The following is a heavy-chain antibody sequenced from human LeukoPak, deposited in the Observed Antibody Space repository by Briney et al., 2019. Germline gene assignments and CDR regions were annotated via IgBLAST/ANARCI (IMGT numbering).Heavy chain of an antibody. CDR2: ISYDGSNK. V-gene: IGHV3-30-3*01. CDR1: GFTFSSYA. Sequence: GRSLRLSCAASGFTFSSYAMHWVRQAPGKGLEWVAVISYDGSNKYYADSVKGRFTISRDNSKNTLYLQMNSLRAEDTAVYYCAKDRFPSGRITVFGVLSPFDLWGRGTLVTVSS. J-gene: IGHJ2*01. D-gene: IGHD3-3*01. CDR3: AKDRFPSGRITVFGVLSPFDL.